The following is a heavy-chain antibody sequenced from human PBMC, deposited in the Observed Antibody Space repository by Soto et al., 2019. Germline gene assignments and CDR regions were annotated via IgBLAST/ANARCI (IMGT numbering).Heavy chain of an antibody. Sequence: GGSLRLSCAASGFTFSSYGMHWVRQAPGKGLEWVAVISYDGSNKYYADSVKGRFTISRDNSKNTLYLQMNSLRAEDTAVYYCANARLLLRYFDWGQGTLVTVSS. D-gene: IGHD3-9*01. CDR3: ANARLLLRYFD. J-gene: IGHJ4*02. CDR1: GFTFSSYG. V-gene: IGHV3-30*18. CDR2: ISYDGSNK.